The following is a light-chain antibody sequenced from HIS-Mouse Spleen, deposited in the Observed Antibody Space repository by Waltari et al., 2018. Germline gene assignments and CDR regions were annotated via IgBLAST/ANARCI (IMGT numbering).Light chain of an antibody. Sequence: QSALTQPASVSGSPGQSITISCTGTSSDVGGYNYVSWYQQHPGKAPKLMIYEVSNRPSGVSNRCSGSKSGNTASLTISGLRAEDEADYYCSSYTSSSTFVVFGGGTKLTVL. CDR2: EVS. CDR3: SSYTSSSTFVV. J-gene: IGLJ2*01. V-gene: IGLV2-14*01. CDR1: SSDVGGYNY.